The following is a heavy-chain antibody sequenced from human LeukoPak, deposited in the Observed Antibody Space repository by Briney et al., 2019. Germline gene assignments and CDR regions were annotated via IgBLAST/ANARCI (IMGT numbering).Heavy chain of an antibody. Sequence: PGRSLRLSCTASGFTFGDYAMSWVRQAPGKGLEWGGFIRSKAYGGTTEYAASVKGRFTISRDDSKSIAYLQMNSLKTEDTAVYYCTRGLDTAMAYYYSYMDVWGRGTTVTVSS. CDR3: TRGLDTAMAYYYSYMDV. D-gene: IGHD5-18*01. CDR2: IRSKAYGGTT. V-gene: IGHV3-49*04. CDR1: GFTFGDYA. J-gene: IGHJ6*03.